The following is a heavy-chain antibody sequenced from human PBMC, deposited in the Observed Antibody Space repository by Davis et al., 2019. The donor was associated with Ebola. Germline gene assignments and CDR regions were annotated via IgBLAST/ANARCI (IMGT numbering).Heavy chain of an antibody. CDR1: GYTFTSYG. V-gene: IGHV1-18*04. CDR2: IITDNGNR. J-gene: IGHJ6*02. Sequence: AASVKVSCKASGYTFTSYGISWVRQAPGQGLEWMGWIITDNGNRNYAQKFQGRVTMSTDTSTSTAYMELRSLRSDDTAVYYCARDRYGTMIVVVNYGMDVWGQGTTVTVSS. D-gene: IGHD3-22*01. CDR3: ARDRYGTMIVVVNYGMDV.